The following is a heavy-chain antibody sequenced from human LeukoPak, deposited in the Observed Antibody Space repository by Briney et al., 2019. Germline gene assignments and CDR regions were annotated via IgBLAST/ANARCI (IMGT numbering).Heavy chain of an antibody. CDR1: GYTFTSYG. V-gene: IGHV1-18*01. D-gene: IGHD3-3*01. J-gene: IGHJ6*03. CDR3: ARDSYYDFWSGPRLYYYYYYMDV. Sequence: ASVKVSCKASGYTFTSYGISWVRQAPGQGLEWMGWISAYNGNTNYAQKLQGRVTMTTDTSTSTAYMELRSLRSDDTAVYYCARDSYYDFWSGPRLYYYYYYMDVWGKGTTVTVSS. CDR2: ISAYNGNT.